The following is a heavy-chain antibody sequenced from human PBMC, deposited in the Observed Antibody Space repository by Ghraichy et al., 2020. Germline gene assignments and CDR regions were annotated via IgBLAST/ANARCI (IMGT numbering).Heavy chain of an antibody. CDR2: IYYSGST. D-gene: IGHD2-15*01. CDR1: GGSISSGDYY. CDR3: ARAVGDRILDY. Sequence: SETLSLTCTVSGGSISSGDYYWSWIRQPPGKGLEWIGYIYYSGSTYYNPSLKSRVTISVDTSKNQFSLKLSSVTAADTAVYYCARAVGDRILDYWGQGTLVTVSS. J-gene: IGHJ4*02. V-gene: IGHV4-30-4*01.